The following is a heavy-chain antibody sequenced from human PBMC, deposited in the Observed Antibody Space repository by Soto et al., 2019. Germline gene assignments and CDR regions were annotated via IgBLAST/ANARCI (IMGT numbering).Heavy chain of an antibody. Sequence: PGGSLRLSCAASGFIFSNYGMHWVRQAPGKGLEWLAVIWYDGNNKYYADSVKGRFTISRDNSNNTLYVQMTSLRADDTAVYYCARGLHSLFDYWGQGTLVTVSS. J-gene: IGHJ4*02. CDR1: GFIFSNYG. CDR3: ARGLHSLFDY. CDR2: IWYDGNNK. D-gene: IGHD2-21*01. V-gene: IGHV3-33*01.